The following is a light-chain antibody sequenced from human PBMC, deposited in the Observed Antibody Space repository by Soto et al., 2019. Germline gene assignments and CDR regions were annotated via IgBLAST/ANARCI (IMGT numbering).Light chain of an antibody. V-gene: IGLV2-14*01. CDR2: DVS. J-gene: IGLJ1*01. CDR1: NRDVGGYNY. CDR3: SSYTSRSTFV. Sequence: QSSPTPPAPLSGSPGQSITHSRPGKNRDVGGYNYVSWYQQHPGKAPKLMIYDVSNRPSGVSNRFSGSKSGNTASLTISGLQAEDEAVFYCSSYTSRSTFVFGSGTKVTVL.